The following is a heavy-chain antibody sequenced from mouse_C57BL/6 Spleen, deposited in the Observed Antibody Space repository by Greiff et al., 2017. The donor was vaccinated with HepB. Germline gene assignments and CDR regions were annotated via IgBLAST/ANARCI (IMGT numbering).Heavy chain of an antibody. CDR1: GFTFSSYA. J-gene: IGHJ1*03. CDR2: ISSGGDYI. D-gene: IGHD2-1*01. CDR3: TRGHDYGNRYWYFDV. Sequence: EVKVEESGEGLVKPGGSLKLSCAASGFTFSSYAMSWVRQTPEKRLEWVAYISSGGDYIYYADTVKGRFTISRDNARNTLYLQMSSLKSEDTAMYYCTRGHDYGNRYWYFDVWGTGTTVTVSS. V-gene: IGHV5-9-1*02.